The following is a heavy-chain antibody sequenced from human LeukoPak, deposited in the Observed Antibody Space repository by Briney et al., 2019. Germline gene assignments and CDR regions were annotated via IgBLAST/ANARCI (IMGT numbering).Heavy chain of an antibody. D-gene: IGHD2-2*01. J-gene: IGHJ6*03. Sequence: SETLSLTCSVSGGSISSSSYFWGWIRQPPGKGLEWIGYIYYSGSTNYNPSLKSRVTISVDTSKNQFSPKLSSVIAADTAVYYCARTTEGYCSSASCFGFSYSYYMDVWGKGTTVTISS. CDR2: IYYSGST. CDR3: ARTTEGYCSSASCFGFSYSYYMDV. CDR1: GGSISSSSYF. V-gene: IGHV4-61*05.